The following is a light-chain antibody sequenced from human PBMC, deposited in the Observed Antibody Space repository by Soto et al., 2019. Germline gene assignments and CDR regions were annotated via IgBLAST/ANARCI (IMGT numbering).Light chain of an antibody. V-gene: IGKV3-11*01. J-gene: IGKJ4*01. CDR3: LSRFDWPT. CDR2: DVS. Sequence: EVVLTQSPDALSLSPGERTTVSCRASQSVSAYLAWYQQRPGQAPRLLIYDVSNRAPGIPDRFSGGGSGTDFTLSISSLQPEDSATYYCLSRFDWPTFGGGATLEIK. CDR1: QSVSAY.